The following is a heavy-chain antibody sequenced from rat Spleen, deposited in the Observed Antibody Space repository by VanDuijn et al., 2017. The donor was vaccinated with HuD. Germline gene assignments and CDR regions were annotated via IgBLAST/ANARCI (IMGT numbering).Heavy chain of an antibody. D-gene: IGHD1-2*01. CDR1: GFSLTSYH. V-gene: IGHV2-32*01. Sequence: QVQLKESGPGLVQPSQTLSLTCTVSGFSLTSYHVHWVRQPPGKGLEWMGVLWSDGDTSYNSALKTRLSISRDTSKSQVFLKMSSLQTEDTATYYCARDEDTIAAIWGAYWGQGTLVTVSS. CDR2: LWSDGDT. J-gene: IGHJ3*01. CDR3: ARDEDTIAAIWGAY.